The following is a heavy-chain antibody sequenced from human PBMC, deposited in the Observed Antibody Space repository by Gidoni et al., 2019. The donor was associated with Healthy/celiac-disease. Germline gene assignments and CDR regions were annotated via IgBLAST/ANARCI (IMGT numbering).Heavy chain of an antibody. CDR1: GGSISSYY. J-gene: IGHJ4*02. CDR3: ERVRGSSWYLDY. V-gene: IGHV4-59*01. D-gene: IGHD6-13*01. Sequence: QVQLQESGPGLVKPSETLSLTCTVAGGSISSYYWSWIRQPPGKGLEWIGYIYYSGSTNYNPSLKRRVTISVDTSKNQFSLKLSSVTAAGAAVYDCERVRGSSWYLDYWGQGTLVTVSS. CDR2: IYYSGST.